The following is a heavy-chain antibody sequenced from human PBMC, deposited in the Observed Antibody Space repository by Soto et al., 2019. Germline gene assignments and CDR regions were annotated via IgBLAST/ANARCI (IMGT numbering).Heavy chain of an antibody. J-gene: IGHJ6*02. D-gene: IGHD3-3*01. CDR3: AKSGYDFWSGYLNDYYYGMDV. Sequence: LRLSCAASGFTFSSYAMSWVRQAPGKGLEWVSAISGSGGSTYYADSVKGRFTISRDNSKNTLYLQMNSLRAEDTAVYYCAKSGYDFWSGYLNDYYYGMDVWGQGTTVTVSS. CDR2: ISGSGGST. CDR1: GFTFSSYA. V-gene: IGHV3-23*01.